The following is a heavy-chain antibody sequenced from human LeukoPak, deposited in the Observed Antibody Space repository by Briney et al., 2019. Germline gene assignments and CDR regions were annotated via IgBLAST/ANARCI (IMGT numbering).Heavy chain of an antibody. V-gene: IGHV3-74*01. Sequence: GGSLRLSCVDSGFTFRDFWMHWVRQAPGKGLGWVSHIYSDGSGTNYADSVKGRFTISRDNAKNTLCLQMNGLRAEDTAVYYCAREPLKYLDGYYGLDVWGQGTTVTVSS. CDR2: IYSDGSGT. CDR3: AREPLKYLDGYYGLDV. D-gene: IGHD3-9*01. J-gene: IGHJ6*02. CDR1: GFTFRDFW.